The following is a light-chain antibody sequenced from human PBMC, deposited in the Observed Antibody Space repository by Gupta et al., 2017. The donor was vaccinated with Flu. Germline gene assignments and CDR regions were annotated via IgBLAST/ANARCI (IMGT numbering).Light chain of an antibody. Sequence: SCSRTGGDIDDNYIQWFQLRPGRAPTTLLFNDKERPPGVPVPFSGSIDRSANSASLTISNLQPEDEADYYCQSFDDSGPGWVFGGGTKLTVL. V-gene: IGLV6-57*03. CDR1: GGDIDDNY. J-gene: IGLJ3*02. CDR2: NDK. CDR3: QSFDDSGPGWV.